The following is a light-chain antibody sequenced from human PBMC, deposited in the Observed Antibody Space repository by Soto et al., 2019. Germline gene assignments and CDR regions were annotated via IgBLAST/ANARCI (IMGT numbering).Light chain of an antibody. J-gene: IGKJ4*01. CDR1: QRISSNY. V-gene: IGKV3-20*01. Sequence: TVLTQSPGTLSLSPRERATLSCRASQRISSNYLAWYQQKPGQAPRLLIYGASSRATGIPDRFSGSGFGTDFTFTITRLEPEDFAVYYCQQYGSSLLTFGGGTKVNIK. CDR2: GAS. CDR3: QQYGSSLLT.